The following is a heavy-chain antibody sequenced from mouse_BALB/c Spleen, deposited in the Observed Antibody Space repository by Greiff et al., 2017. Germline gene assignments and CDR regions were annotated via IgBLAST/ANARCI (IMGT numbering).Heavy chain of an antibody. CDR3: ARGYDYGYFDV. V-gene: IGHV1-87*01. Sequence: QVQLQQSGAELARPGASVKLSCKASGYTFTSYWMQWVKQRPGQGLEWIGAIYPGDGDTRYTQKFKGKATLTADKSSSTAYMQLSSLASEDSAVYYCARGYDYGYFDVWGAGTTVTVSS. CDR1: GYTFTSYW. CDR2: IYPGDGDT. D-gene: IGHD2-3*01. J-gene: IGHJ1*01.